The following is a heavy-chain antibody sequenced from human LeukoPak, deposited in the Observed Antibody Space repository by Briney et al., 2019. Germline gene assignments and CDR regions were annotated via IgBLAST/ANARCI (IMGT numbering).Heavy chain of an antibody. CDR2: IYYSGST. CDR3: ARRVASSYWYFDL. J-gene: IGHJ2*01. CDR1: GGSISSSSYY. V-gene: IGHV4-39*02. Sequence: SETLSLTFTVSGGSISSSSYYWGWIRQPPGKGLEWIGSIYYSGSTYYNPSLKSRVTVSVDTSKNHFSLKLSSVTAADTAVYYCARRVASSYWYFDLWGRGTLVTVSS.